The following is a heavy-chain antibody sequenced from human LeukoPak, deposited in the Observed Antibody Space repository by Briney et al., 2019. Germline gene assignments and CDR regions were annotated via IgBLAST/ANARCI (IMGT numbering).Heavy chain of an antibody. D-gene: IGHD5-12*01. CDR1: GFTFSSYS. V-gene: IGHV3-21*01. CDR2: ISSSSSYI. J-gene: IGHJ4*02. Sequence: GGSLRLSCAASGFTFSSYSMNWVRQAPGKGLEWVSSISSSSSYIYYADSVKGRFTISRDNAKNSLYLQMNSLRAEDTAVYYCARDERYSGYDLWYHFDYWGQGTLVTVSS. CDR3: ARDERYSGYDLWYHFDY.